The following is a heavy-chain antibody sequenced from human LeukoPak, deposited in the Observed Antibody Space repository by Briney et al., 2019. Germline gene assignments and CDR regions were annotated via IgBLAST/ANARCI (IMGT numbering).Heavy chain of an antibody. Sequence: PSETLSLTCTVSGGSINSYYWSWIRQPAGKGLEWIGRIYTSGSTNYNPSLKGRITMSVDTSKNQFSLKLSSVTAADTAVYYCARRGSSSWYRAFDIWGQGTMVTVSS. CDR1: GGSINSYY. D-gene: IGHD6-13*01. J-gene: IGHJ3*02. V-gene: IGHV4-4*07. CDR2: IYTSGST. CDR3: ARRGSSSWYRAFDI.